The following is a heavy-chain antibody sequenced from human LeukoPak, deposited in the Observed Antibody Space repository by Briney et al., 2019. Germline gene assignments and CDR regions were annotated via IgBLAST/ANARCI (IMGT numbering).Heavy chain of an antibody. J-gene: IGHJ4*02. CDR3: AREAQLGVVDY. CDR1: GGSISSGSYY. Sequence: PSETLSLTRTVSGGSISSGSYYWRWIRQPAGKGLEWIGRIYTSGSTNYNPSLKSRVTISVHTSKNQFSLKLSSVTAADTAVYYCAREAQLGVVDYWGQGTLVTVSS. V-gene: IGHV4-61*02. D-gene: IGHD3-10*01. CDR2: IYTSGST.